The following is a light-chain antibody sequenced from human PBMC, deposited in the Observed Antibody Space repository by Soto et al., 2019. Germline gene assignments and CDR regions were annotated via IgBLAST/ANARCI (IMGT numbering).Light chain of an antibody. CDR3: GTWDDSLSAVV. Sequence: QSVLTQPPSVSAAPGQKVTISCSGRSSNIGVKSVSWYQQLPRTAPKLLIFDNSERPSGIPDRFSASKSGTSATRGITGLQAGDEADYYCGTWDDSLSAVVFGGGTQLTVL. J-gene: IGLJ2*01. CDR2: DNS. CDR1: SSNIGVKS. V-gene: IGLV1-51*01.